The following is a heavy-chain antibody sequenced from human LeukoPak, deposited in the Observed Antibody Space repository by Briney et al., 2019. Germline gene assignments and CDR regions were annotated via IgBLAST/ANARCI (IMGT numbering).Heavy chain of an antibody. CDR3: ARGKYSAFDI. J-gene: IGHJ3*02. Sequence: SQTLSLTCVISGDCFSSNGVAWNWIRQSPSRGLEWLGRTYYRSKWYHDYAVSVKSRITINPDTSKNLFSLQLNSVTPEDTAVYYCARGKYSAFDIWGQGTMVTVSS. V-gene: IGHV6-1*01. D-gene: IGHD2-21*01. CDR1: GDCFSSNGVA. CDR2: TYYRSKWYH.